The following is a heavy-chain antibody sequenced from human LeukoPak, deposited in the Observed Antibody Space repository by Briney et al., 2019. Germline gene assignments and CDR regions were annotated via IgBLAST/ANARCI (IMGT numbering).Heavy chain of an antibody. CDR3: ARDPKNTMVRGVFAVWVFDY. D-gene: IGHD3-10*01. J-gene: IGHJ4*02. V-gene: IGHV1-18*01. CDR2: ISAYNGNT. CDR1: GYTFTSYG. Sequence: ASVKVSCKASGYTFTSYGISWVRQAPGQGLEWMGWISAYNGNTNYAQKLQGRVTMTTDTSTSTAYMELRSLRSDDTAVYYCARDPKNTMVRGVFAVWVFDYWGQGTLVTVSS.